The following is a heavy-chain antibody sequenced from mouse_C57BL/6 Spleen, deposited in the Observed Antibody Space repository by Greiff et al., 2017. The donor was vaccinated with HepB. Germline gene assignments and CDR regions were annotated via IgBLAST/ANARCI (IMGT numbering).Heavy chain of an antibody. CDR1: GYTFTSYW. CDR2: IHPNSGST. V-gene: IGHV1-64*01. CDR3: ARYDGYYSY. Sequence: VQLQQPGAELVKPGASVKLSCKASGYTFTSYWMHWVKQRPGQGLEWIGMIHPNSGSTNYNEKFKSKATLTVDNPSSTAYMQLSSLTSEDSAVYYCARYDGYYSYWGQGTTLTVSS. D-gene: IGHD2-3*01. J-gene: IGHJ2*01.